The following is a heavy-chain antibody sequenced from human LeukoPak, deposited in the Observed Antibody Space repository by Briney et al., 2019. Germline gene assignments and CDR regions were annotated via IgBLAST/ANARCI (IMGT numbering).Heavy chain of an antibody. V-gene: IGHV1-18*01. CDR3: ARAQWFGEMEIDY. J-gene: IGHJ4*02. CDR2: ISAYNAYT. Sequence: ASVKVSCKASGYTFSSYGISWVRQAPGQGLEWMGWISAYNAYTHYAQKLQGRVTMTTDTSTSTAYMELRSLISDDTAVYYCARAQWFGEMEIDYWGQGTLVTVSS. CDR1: GYTFSSYG. D-gene: IGHD3-10*01.